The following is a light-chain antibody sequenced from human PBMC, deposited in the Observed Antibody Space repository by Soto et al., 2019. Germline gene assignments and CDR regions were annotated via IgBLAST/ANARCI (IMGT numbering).Light chain of an antibody. J-gene: IGKJ5*01. CDR2: TAS. CDR3: QQSHSTPRT. Sequence: DIQMTQSPSSLSASVGDRVTITCQASQNINTYLNWYQQKPGKAPKVLIYTASSLQSGVPSRFSGSGSGTHFTLNISSLQPEDIATYYCQQSHSTPRTFGQGTRLDIK. V-gene: IGKV1-39*01. CDR1: QNINTY.